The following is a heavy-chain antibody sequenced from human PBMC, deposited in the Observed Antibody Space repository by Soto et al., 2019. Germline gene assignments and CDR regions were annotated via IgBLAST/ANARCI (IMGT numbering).Heavy chain of an antibody. CDR2: ISAYNGNT. V-gene: IGHV1-18*01. CDR1: GYTFTSYG. D-gene: IGHD3-22*01. J-gene: IGHJ4*02. Sequence: ASVKVSCKASGYTFTSYGISWVRQAPGQGLEWMGWISAYNGNTNYAQKLQGRVTMTTDTSTSTAYMELRSLRSDDTAVYYCARYLLDYYDSSGYYYEGHLLFDYWGQGTLVTVSS. CDR3: ARYLLDYYDSSGYYYEGHLLFDY.